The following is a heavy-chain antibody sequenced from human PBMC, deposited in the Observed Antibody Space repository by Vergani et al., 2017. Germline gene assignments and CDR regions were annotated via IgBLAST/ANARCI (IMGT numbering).Heavy chain of an antibody. CDR2: IRYDGSNK. D-gene: IGHD3-3*01. J-gene: IGHJ4*02. CDR1: GFTFSSYG. V-gene: IGHV3-30*02. Sequence: QVQLVESGGGVVQPGGSLRLSCAASGFTFSSYGMHWVRQAPGKGLEWVALIRYDGSNKYYADSVKGRFTISRDNSKNTLYLQMNSLRAEDTAVYYCARGVGLEWSPGVGAFDYWGQGTLVTVSS. CDR3: ARGVGLEWSPGVGAFDY.